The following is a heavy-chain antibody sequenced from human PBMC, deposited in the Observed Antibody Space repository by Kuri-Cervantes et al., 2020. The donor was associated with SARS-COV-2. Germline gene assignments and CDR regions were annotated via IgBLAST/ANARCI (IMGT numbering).Heavy chain of an antibody. Sequence: ETLSLTCAASGFTFSSYWMSWVRQAPGKGLEWVANIKQDGSEKYYVDSVKGRFTISRDNAKNSLYLQMNSLRAEDTAVYYCARERAGYCSGGSCYRGGRFDYWGQGTLVTGSS. CDR3: ARERAGYCSGGSCYRGGRFDY. D-gene: IGHD2-15*01. V-gene: IGHV3-7*01. J-gene: IGHJ4*02. CDR1: GFTFSSYW. CDR2: IKQDGSEK.